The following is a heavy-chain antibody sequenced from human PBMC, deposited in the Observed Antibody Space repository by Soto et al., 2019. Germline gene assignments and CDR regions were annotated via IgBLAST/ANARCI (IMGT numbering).Heavy chain of an antibody. V-gene: IGHV3-7*05. D-gene: IGHD6-6*01. J-gene: IGHJ5*02. CDR1: GFTFSSYW. Sequence: EVQLVESGGGLVQPGGSLRLSCAASGFTFSSYWMSWVRQAPGKGLEWVANIKQDGSEKYYVDSVKGRFTISRDNAKNSLYLQMNSLRAEDTAVYYCARDKYSSSSLWFDPWGQGTLVTVSS. CDR2: IKQDGSEK. CDR3: ARDKYSSSSLWFDP.